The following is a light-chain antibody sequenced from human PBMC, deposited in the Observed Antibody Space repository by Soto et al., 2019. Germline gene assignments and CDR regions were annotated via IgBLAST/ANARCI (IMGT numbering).Light chain of an antibody. V-gene: IGLV2-23*02. CDR1: SNDIGGYNL. CDR2: EAN. CDR3: CSFAGGATFV. Sequence: QPVLTQPASVSGSPGQSITISCTGTSNDIGGYNLVSWYQQHPGKAPKLIIFEANKRPSGVSDRFSGSRSGNTASLTISALQAEDEADYSCCSFAGGATFVFGGGTKLTVL. J-gene: IGLJ2*01.